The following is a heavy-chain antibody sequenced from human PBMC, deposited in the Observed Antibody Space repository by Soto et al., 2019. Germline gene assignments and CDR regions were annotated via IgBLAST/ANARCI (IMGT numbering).Heavy chain of an antibody. CDR3: ARARIWFGELCGAFDI. CDR2: IKQDGSEK. Sequence: PGGSLRLSCAASGFTFSSYWMNWVRQAPGKGLEWVANIKQDGSEKYYVDSVKGRFTISRDNAKNSLYLQMNSLRAEDTAVYYSARARIWFGELCGAFDIWGQGTMVTVSS. V-gene: IGHV3-7*04. J-gene: IGHJ3*02. D-gene: IGHD3-10*01. CDR1: GFTFSSYW.